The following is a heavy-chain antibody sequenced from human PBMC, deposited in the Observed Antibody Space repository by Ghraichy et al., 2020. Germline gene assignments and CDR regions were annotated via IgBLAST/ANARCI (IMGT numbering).Heavy chain of an antibody. CDR1: GFTFRSYW. D-gene: IGHD1-1*01. V-gene: IGHV3-7*04. CDR2: INEDGSEK. Sequence: GESLNISCVASGFTFRSYWMSWVRQAPGKGLEWVANINEDGSEKYYVDSVMGRVTISRDNAKNSLFLQMNSLRAEDTALYYWARAGRPGTVDYWGQGTLVT. J-gene: IGHJ4*02. CDR3: ARAGRPGTVDY.